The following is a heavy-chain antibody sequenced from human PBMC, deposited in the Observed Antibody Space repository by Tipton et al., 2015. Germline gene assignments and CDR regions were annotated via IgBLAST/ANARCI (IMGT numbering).Heavy chain of an antibody. CDR3: ARRVVTMVRGVHFDY. CDR2: IYYSGST. CDR1: GGSISSSSYY. V-gene: IGHV4-39*01. D-gene: IGHD3-10*01. J-gene: IGHJ4*02. Sequence: TLSLTCTVSGGSISSSSYYWDWIRQPPGKGLEWIGSIYYSGSTYYNPSLKSRVTISVDTSKNQFSLKRTSVTAADTAVYYCARRVVTMVRGVHFDYWGQGTLVTVSS.